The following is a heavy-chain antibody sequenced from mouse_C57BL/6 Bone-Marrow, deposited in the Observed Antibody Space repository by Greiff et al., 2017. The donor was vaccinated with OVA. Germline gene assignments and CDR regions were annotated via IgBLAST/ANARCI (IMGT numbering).Heavy chain of an antibody. CDR1: GYAFSSSW. J-gene: IGHJ2*01. D-gene: IGHD2-4*01. Sequence: QVQLQQSGPELVKPGASVKISCKASGYAFSSSWMNWVKQRPGKGLEWIGRIYPGDGDTNYNGKFKGKATLTADKSSSTAYMQLSSLTSEDSAVYFCARGRDDYDYFDYWGQGTTLTVSS. CDR2: IYPGDGDT. CDR3: ARGRDDYDYFDY. V-gene: IGHV1-82*01.